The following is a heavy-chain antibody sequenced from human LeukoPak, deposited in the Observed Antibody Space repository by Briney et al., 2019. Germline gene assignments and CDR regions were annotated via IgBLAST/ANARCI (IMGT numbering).Heavy chain of an antibody. Sequence: ASVKVSCKASGYIFTGYYIHWVRQAPGQGLEWMGWINPNSGGTNYAQKFQGRVTMTRDTSISTAYMELSRLRSDDTAVYYCARAFYDSSGYYPYYYYYYMDVWGKGTTVTVSS. CDR1: GYIFTGYY. V-gene: IGHV1-2*02. CDR2: INPNSGGT. J-gene: IGHJ6*03. D-gene: IGHD3-22*01. CDR3: ARAFYDSSGYYPYYYYYYMDV.